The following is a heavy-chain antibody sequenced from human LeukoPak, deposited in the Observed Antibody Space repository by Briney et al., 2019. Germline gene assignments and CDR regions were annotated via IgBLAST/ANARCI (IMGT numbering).Heavy chain of an antibody. V-gene: IGHV4-59*01. J-gene: IGHJ6*02. CDR3: ARVEWELLGMDV. Sequence: SETLSLTCTVSGGSISTYHWSWIRQLPGKGLEWIGYIYYSGSTNYNPSLKSRVTISVDTSKNQFSLKLSSVTAADTAVYYCARVEWELLGMDVWGQGTTVTVSS. D-gene: IGHD1-26*01. CDR1: GGSISTYH. CDR2: IYYSGST.